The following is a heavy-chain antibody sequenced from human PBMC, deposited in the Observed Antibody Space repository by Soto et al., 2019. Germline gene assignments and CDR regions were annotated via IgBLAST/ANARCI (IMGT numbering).Heavy chain of an antibody. CDR2: IGCSGSST. CDR3: AKDRGWPAATIRGWDY. Sequence: EVQLLESGGGLVQPGGSLRLSCAASGFTFSSYAMSWVRKAPGKGLEWVSGIGCSGSSTYYADSVKGRFTISRDNSKNTMYVQMNSLRAEDTAVYYCAKDRGWPAATIRGWDYWGQGTLVTVSS. V-gene: IGHV3-23*01. J-gene: IGHJ4*02. D-gene: IGHD2-15*01. CDR1: GFTFSSYA.